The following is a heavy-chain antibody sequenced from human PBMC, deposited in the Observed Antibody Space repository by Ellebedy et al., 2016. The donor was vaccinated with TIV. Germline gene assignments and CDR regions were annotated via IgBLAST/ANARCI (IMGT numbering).Heavy chain of an antibody. D-gene: IGHD2-15*01. CDR3: ATQGPSGFDY. CDR2: MNPNSGNP. Sequence: AASVKVSCKASGSTFTSYEINWVRQATGQGLEWMGWMNPNSGNPGYEQKLQGRVTMTRNTSISTADMELSSLRSEDTAVYYCATQGPSGFDYWGQGTLVTVSS. CDR1: GSTFTSYE. V-gene: IGHV1-8*01. J-gene: IGHJ4*02.